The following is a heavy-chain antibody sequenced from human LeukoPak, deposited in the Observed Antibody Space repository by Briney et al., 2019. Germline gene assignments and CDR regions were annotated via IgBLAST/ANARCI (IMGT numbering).Heavy chain of an antibody. Sequence: PGRSLRLSCTASGFSFGDYAMSWFRQAPGKGLEWVAVISNDGTDAYHADSVKGRFTISRDNSKNTLYVQMNSLRVEDTAEYYCARGMYLRASHGSETLPASDWFDPWGQGTLVTFSS. D-gene: IGHD3-10*01. CDR2: ISNDGTDA. CDR3: ARGMYLRASHGSETLPASDWFDP. CDR1: GFSFGDYA. V-gene: IGHV3-30-3*01. J-gene: IGHJ5*02.